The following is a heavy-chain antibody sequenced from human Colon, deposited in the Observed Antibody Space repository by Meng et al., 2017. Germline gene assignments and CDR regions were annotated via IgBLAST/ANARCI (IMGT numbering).Heavy chain of an antibody. CDR2: ISSNGSDR. CDR1: GFTFTAYV. CDR3: ARDRRDSDTSYVRKTNRLDP. V-gene: IGHV3-30*04. J-gene: IGHJ5*02. D-gene: IGHD1-14*01. Sequence: GVSLRLSCAASGFTFTAYVMHWVRHAPGKWLEWVAVISSNGSDRYYADYVKGRFTISRDNSKNTVSLQMNSLRAEDTALYYCARDRRDSDTSYVRKTNRLDPWGQGTLVTVSS.